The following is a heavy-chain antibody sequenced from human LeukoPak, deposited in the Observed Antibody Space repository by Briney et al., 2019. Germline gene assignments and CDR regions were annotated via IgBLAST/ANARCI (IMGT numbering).Heavy chain of an antibody. CDR1: GFTFSTYG. D-gene: IGHD3-3*01. CDR3: AKERDDFWSGSVY. Sequence: GGSLRLSCAASGFTFSTYGMHWVRPAPGKGLEWVALIWYDGSKKYYADSVKGRFTISRDNSKNTLYLQMNSLRAEDTAVYYCAKERDDFWSGSVYWGQGTLVTVSS. CDR2: IWYDGSKK. J-gene: IGHJ4*02. V-gene: IGHV3-33*06.